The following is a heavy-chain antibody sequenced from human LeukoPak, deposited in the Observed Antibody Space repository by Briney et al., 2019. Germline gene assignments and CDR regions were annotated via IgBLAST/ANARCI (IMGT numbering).Heavy chain of an antibody. J-gene: IGHJ4*02. CDR3: ARGSTARYYYDSSGYYRGAVDY. CDR1: GYTFTTYG. Sequence: ASVKVSRKASGYTFTTYGISWVRQAPGQGLEWMGWISGYNGNTNYAQRLQGRVTMTTDTSTSTAYMELRSLRSDDTAVYYCARGSTARYYYDSSGYYRGAVDYWGQGTLVTVSS. D-gene: IGHD3-22*01. V-gene: IGHV1-18*01. CDR2: ISGYNGNT.